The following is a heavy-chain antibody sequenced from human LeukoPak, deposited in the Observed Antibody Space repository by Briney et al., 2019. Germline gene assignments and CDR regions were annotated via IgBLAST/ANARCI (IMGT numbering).Heavy chain of an antibody. CDR2: IYYSGST. V-gene: IGHV4-59*12. J-gene: IGHJ5*02. CDR1: GGSISSYY. Sequence: PSETLSLTCTVSGGSISSYYWSWIRQPPGKGLEWIGYIYYSGSTNYNPSLKSRVTISVDTSKNQFSLKLSSVTAADTAVYYCARGVRLQRSSYNWFDPWGQGTLVTVSS. CDR3: ARGVRLQRSSYNWFDP. D-gene: IGHD6-6*01.